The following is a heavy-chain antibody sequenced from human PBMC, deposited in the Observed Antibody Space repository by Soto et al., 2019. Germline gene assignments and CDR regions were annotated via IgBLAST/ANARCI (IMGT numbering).Heavy chain of an antibody. CDR1: GFTFSIYY. Sequence: GGSLRLSCAASGFTFSIYYMSWIRQAPGKGLEWVSYISSSGSTIYYADSVKGRFTISRDNAKNSLYLQMNSLRAEDTAVYYCASVAGHTTEHDYWGQGTLVTVSS. D-gene: IGHD6-13*01. CDR3: ASVAGHTTEHDY. J-gene: IGHJ4*02. V-gene: IGHV3-11*01. CDR2: ISSSGSTI.